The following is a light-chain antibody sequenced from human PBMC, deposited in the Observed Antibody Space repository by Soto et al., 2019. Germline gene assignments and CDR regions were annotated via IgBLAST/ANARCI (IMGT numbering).Light chain of an antibody. J-gene: IGKJ2*01. CDR3: QQSYSTPTPPT. CDR2: AAS. Sequence: DIQMTQSPSSLSASIGDRVTMTCRASQSITTHVNWYQQKPGKAPTLLIYAASILQTGVPSRFSGSGSGTDFTLTISSLQPEDFAPYYCQQSYSTPTPPTFGQGTKLESK. V-gene: IGKV1-39*01. CDR1: QSITTH.